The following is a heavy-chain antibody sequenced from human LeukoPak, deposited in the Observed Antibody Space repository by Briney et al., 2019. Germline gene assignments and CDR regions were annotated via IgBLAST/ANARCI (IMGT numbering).Heavy chain of an antibody. CDR3: ARIEYSSSYFMDV. D-gene: IGHD6-6*01. CDR2: IYYSGTT. J-gene: IGHJ6*03. CDR1: GDSISTSNSY. V-gene: IGHV4-39*07. Sequence: MPSETLSLTCTVSGDSISTSNSYWGWIRQPPGKGLEWIGSIYYSGTTYYNPSLKSRVTISVDTSKNQFSLKLSSVTAADTAVYYCARIEYSSSYFMDVWGKGTTVTVSS.